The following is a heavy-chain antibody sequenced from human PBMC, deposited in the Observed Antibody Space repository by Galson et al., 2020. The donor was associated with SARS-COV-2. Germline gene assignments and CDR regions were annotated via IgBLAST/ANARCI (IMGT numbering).Heavy chain of an antibody. CDR1: GYTFTNYH. V-gene: IGHV1-46*01. CDR3: ARDAYESYYYDGSAYYPWGD. D-gene: IGHD3-22*01. Sequence: ASVQVSCKASGYTFTNYHIYWVRQAPGQGLEWMGIINPNGGSTTYAQKFQGRVTMTRDTPTSTVYMELSSLRSEDTAVYYCARDAYESYYYDGSAYYPWGDWGQGTLVTVSS. J-gene: IGHJ1*01. CDR2: INPNGGST.